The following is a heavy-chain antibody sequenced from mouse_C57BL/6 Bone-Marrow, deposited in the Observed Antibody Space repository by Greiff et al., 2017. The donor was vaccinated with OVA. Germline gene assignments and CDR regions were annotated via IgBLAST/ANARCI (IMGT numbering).Heavy chain of an antibody. CDR1: GYTFTSYW. V-gene: IGHV1-52*01. CDR2: IDPSDSET. Sequence: QVQLQQPGAEPVRPGSSVKLSCTASGYTFTSYWMHWVKQRPIQGLEWIGNIDPSDSETHYNQKFKDKATLTVDKSSSTAYMQLSSLTSEDSAVYYCARRNINYYAMDYWGQGTSVTVSS. CDR3: ARRNINYYAMDY. D-gene: IGHD1-3*01. J-gene: IGHJ4*01.